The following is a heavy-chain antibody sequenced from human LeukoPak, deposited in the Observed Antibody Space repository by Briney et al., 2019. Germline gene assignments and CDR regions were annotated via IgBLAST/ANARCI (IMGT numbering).Heavy chain of an antibody. Sequence: ASVKVSCKASGYTFTDYYIHWVRQAPGQGLEWMGWINPNSGGTNYAQRFQGRVTVTRDTSISTAYMELSRLRSDDTAVYYCARVGRSVVVPAATGAYFDYWGQGTLVTVSS. V-gene: IGHV1-2*02. D-gene: IGHD2-2*01. J-gene: IGHJ4*02. CDR3: ARVGRSVVVPAATGAYFDY. CDR2: INPNSGGT. CDR1: GYTFTDYY.